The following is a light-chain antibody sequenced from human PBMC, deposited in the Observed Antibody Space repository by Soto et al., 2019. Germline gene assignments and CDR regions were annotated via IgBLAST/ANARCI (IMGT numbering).Light chain of an antibody. CDR3: SSYAASNLFSFV. V-gene: IGLV2-8*01. J-gene: IGLJ3*02. CDR2: EVT. Sequence: QSVLTQPPSASGSPGQSVTISCTGTSSDVGGYNYVSWYQQYPGRAPKLMIYEVTKRPSGVPDRFSGSKSGNTASLTVSGLQAEDEADYYCSSYAASNLFSFVFGGGTKLTVL. CDR1: SSDVGGYNY.